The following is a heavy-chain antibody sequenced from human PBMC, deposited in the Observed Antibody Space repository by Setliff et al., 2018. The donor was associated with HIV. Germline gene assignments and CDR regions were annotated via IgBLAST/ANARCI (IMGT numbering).Heavy chain of an antibody. Sequence: PSETLSLTCTVSGGSISGDFWTWIRQPAGEGLEWIGRTHASGTTQCEPSLKNRCSMSIDTSKNQFSLKLSSVTAADTAVYYCARQTATDTSATFDSWGQGSLVTV. CDR1: GGSISGDF. D-gene: IGHD2-21*02. CDR3: ARQTATDTSATFDS. J-gene: IGHJ4*02. V-gene: IGHV4-4*07. CDR2: THASGTT.